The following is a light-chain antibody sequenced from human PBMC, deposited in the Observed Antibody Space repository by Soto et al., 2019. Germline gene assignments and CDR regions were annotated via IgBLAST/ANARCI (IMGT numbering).Light chain of an antibody. CDR2: GAS. CDR3: QQSGNWPST. V-gene: IGKV3-15*01. Sequence: EIVVTQSPATLSLSPGERATLSCRASQSVSSNLAWYQQKPGQAPRLLIYGASTRATGIPARFSGSGSGTDFTLTISSLQSEDFAVYYCQQSGNWPSTFGQGTQVDIK. J-gene: IGKJ5*01. CDR1: QSVSSN.